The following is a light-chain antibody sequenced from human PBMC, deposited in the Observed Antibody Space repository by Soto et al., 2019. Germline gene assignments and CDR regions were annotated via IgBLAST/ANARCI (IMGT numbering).Light chain of an antibody. Sequence: LDLTQSPVTLSLSPGETATLSCRASQSVSNIYLGWYQQKPGQAPRLLIYDASSRATGVQARFSGSGSGTDFSLTISSLGPEDVAVYYCQQRSQWPPMTFGQGTRLEI. CDR3: QQRSQWPPMT. CDR2: DAS. J-gene: IGKJ5*01. CDR1: QSVSNIY. V-gene: IGKV3D-20*02.